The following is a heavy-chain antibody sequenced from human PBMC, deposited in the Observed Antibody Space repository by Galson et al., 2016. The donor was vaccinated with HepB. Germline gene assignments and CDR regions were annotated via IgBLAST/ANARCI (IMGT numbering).Heavy chain of an antibody. D-gene: IGHD3-22*01. CDR1: RFMFSAYA. V-gene: IGHV3-23*01. Sequence: SLRLSCAASRFMFSAYAMSWVRQAPGKGLEWVSVISGGGGTTYYAGSVKGRFTVSRDNSKNTLYLQMNSLRAEETAVYYCAKDTHTYYYDSWAIDDWGQGTLVTVSS. J-gene: IGHJ4*02. CDR2: ISGGGGTT. CDR3: AKDTHTYYYDSWAIDD.